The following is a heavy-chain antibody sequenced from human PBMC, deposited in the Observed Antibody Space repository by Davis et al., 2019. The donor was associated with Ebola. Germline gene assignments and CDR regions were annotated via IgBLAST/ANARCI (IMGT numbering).Heavy chain of an antibody. D-gene: IGHD2-2*01. J-gene: IGHJ6*04. CDR1: GFTFSDYY. CDR2: ISSSGSTI. Sequence: PGGSLRLSCAASGFTFSDYYMSWIRQAPGKGLEWVSYISSSGSTIYYADSVKGRFTISRDNAKNSLYLQMNSLRAEDTAVYYCARDHKDIVVVPAAMRNYYYYGMDVWGKGTTVTVSS. CDR3: ARDHKDIVVVPAAMRNYYYYGMDV. V-gene: IGHV3-11*01.